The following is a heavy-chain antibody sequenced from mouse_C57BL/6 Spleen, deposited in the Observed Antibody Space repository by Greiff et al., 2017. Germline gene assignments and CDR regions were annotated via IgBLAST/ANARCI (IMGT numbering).Heavy chain of an antibody. Sequence: VQLQQSGTVLARPGASVTMSCKTSGYTFTSYWMHWVKQRPGQGLEWIGAMYPGNSDTSYNQKFKGKAKLTAVTSARTAYMELSSLTNEDSAVYYCTRSDYYGYDDAMDYWGQGTSVTVSS. CDR1: GYTFTSYW. CDR2: MYPGNSDT. V-gene: IGHV1-5*01. D-gene: IGHD2-2*01. CDR3: TRSDYYGYDDAMDY. J-gene: IGHJ4*01.